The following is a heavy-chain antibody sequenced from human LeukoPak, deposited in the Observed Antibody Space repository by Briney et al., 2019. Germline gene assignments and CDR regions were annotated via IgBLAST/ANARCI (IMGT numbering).Heavy chain of an antibody. J-gene: IGHJ6*04. Sequence: SETLSLTCTVSGGSISSGGYYWSWIRQHPGKGLEWIGYIYYSGSNYYNPSLKSRVTISVDTSKNQLSLKLSSVTAADTAVYYCARVSCSSTSCKRYYYYGMDVWGKGTTVTVSS. CDR2: IYYSGSN. D-gene: IGHD2-2*01. CDR1: GGSISSGGYY. V-gene: IGHV4-31*03. CDR3: ARVSCSSTSCKRYYYYGMDV.